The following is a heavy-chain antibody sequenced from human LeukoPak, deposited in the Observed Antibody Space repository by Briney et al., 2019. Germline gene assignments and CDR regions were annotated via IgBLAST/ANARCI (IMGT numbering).Heavy chain of an antibody. CDR2: ISGGGGNT. Sequence: GGSLRLSCAASGFTFSSYAMSWVRQAPGKGLEWISTISGGGGNTYHADSVKGRFTISRDNSKNTLYLQMNSLRAEDTAVYYCAKDPRFSYCSSTTCAYAFDIWGQGTMVTVSP. CDR1: GFTFSSYA. CDR3: AKDPRFSYCSSTTCAYAFDI. J-gene: IGHJ3*02. D-gene: IGHD2-2*01. V-gene: IGHV3-23*01.